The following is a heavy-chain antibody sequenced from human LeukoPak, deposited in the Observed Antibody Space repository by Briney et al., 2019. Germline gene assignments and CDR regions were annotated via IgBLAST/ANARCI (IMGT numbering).Heavy chain of an antibody. Sequence: GASVKVSCKASGGTFSSYAISWVRQAPGQGLEWMGRINPNSGGTNYAQKFQGRVTMTRDTSISTAYMELSRLRSDDTAVYYCARDRGADAFDIWGQGTMVTVSS. CDR2: INPNSGGT. CDR3: ARDRGADAFDI. J-gene: IGHJ3*02. V-gene: IGHV1-2*06. D-gene: IGHD3-10*01. CDR1: GGTFSSYA.